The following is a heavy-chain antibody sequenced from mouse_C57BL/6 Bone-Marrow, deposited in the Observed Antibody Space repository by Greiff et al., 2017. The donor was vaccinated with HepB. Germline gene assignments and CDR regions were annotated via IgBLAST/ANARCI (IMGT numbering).Heavy chain of an antibody. CDR2: IDPSDSYT. CDR1: GYTFTSYW. Sequence: QVQLQQSGAELVKPGASVKLSCKASGYTFTSYWMQWVKQRPGQGLEWIGEIDPSDSYTNYNQKFKGKATLTVDTSSSTAYMQLSSLTSEDSAVYYCARGGFLRGYAMDYWGQGTSVTVSS. D-gene: IGHD1-1*01. V-gene: IGHV1-50*01. J-gene: IGHJ4*01. CDR3: ARGGFLRGYAMDY.